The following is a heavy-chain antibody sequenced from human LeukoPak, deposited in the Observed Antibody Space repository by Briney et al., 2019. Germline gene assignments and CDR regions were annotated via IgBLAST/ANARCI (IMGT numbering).Heavy chain of an antibody. Sequence: PGGSLRLSCAASGFTFSSYAMHWVRQAPGKGLEWVAVISYDGSNKYYADSVKGRFTISRDNSKNTLYLQMNSLRAEDTAVYYCARDWGLRTYDYWGQGTLVTVSS. CDR3: ARDWGLRTYDY. J-gene: IGHJ4*02. CDR1: GFTFSSYA. D-gene: IGHD3-16*01. V-gene: IGHV3-30-3*01. CDR2: ISYDGSNK.